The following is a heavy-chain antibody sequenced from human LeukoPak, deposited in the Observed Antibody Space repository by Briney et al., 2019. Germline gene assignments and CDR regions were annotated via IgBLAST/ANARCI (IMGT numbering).Heavy chain of an antibody. Sequence: GGSLRLSCAASGFTFSSYGMHWVRRAPGKGLEWVAFIRYDGSNKYYADSVKGRFTIYRDNSKNTLYLQMNSLRAEDTAVYYCAKGQQWQVDYFDYWGQGTLVTVSS. V-gene: IGHV3-30*02. D-gene: IGHD6-19*01. J-gene: IGHJ4*02. CDR3: AKGQQWQVDYFDY. CDR2: IRYDGSNK. CDR1: GFTFSSYG.